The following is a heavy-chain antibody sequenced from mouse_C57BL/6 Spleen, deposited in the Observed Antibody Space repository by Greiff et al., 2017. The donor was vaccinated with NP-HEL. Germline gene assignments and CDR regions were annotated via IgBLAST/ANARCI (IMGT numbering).Heavy chain of an antibody. V-gene: IGHV1-50*01. CDR3: ARNEDYDDAMDY. D-gene: IGHD2-4*01. CDR2: IDPSDSYT. J-gene: IGHJ4*01. CDR1: GYTFTSYW. Sequence: QVQLQQPGAELVKPGASVKLSCKASGYTFTSYWMQWVKQRPGQGLEWIGEIDPSDSYTNYNQKFKGKATLTVDTSSSTAYMQLSSLTSEDSAVYYCARNEDYDDAMDYWGQGTSVTVSS.